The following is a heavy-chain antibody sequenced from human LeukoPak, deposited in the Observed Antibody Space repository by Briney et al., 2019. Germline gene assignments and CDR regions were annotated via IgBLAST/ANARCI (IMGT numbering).Heavy chain of an antibody. Sequence: PETLSLTCTVSGGSISSYYWSWIRQPPGKGLEWIGYIYYSGSTNYNPSLKSRVTISVDTSKNQFSLKLSSVTAADTAVYYCARGLYSSSWYGYWGQGTLLTVSS. CDR3: ARGLYSSSWYGY. J-gene: IGHJ4*02. D-gene: IGHD6-13*01. CDR1: GGSISSYY. V-gene: IGHV4-59*01. CDR2: IYYSGST.